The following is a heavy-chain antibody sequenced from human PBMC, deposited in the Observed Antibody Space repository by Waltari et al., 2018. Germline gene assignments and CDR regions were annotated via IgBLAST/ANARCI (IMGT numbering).Heavy chain of an antibody. Sequence: QLQLQESGSGLVKPSQTLSLTCAVSGGSINSDDSSWSWIRQPPGKGLEWIGYLYQSGGTYYNPLHKSRVIISIDRSKNQFSLKLSSVTAADTAVYFCARDFGGAGAVDIWGQGTMVTVSS. CDR3: ARDFGGAGAVDI. CDR1: GGSINSDDSS. CDR2: LYQSGGT. J-gene: IGHJ3*02. V-gene: IGHV4-30-2*01. D-gene: IGHD2-21*01.